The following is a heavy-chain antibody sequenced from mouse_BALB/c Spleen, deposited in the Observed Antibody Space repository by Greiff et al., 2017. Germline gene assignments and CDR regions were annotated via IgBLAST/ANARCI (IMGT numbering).Heavy chain of an antibody. Sequence: EVNLVESGGGLVKPGGSLKLSCAASGFTFSDYYMYWVRQTPEKRLEWVATISDGGSYTYYPDSVKGRFTISRDNAKNNLYLQMSSLKSEDTAMYYCAREGTYYRYGFAYWGQGTLVTVSA. CDR2: ISDGGSYT. CDR3: AREGTYYRYGFAY. V-gene: IGHV5-4*02. CDR1: GFTFSDYY. D-gene: IGHD2-14*01. J-gene: IGHJ3*01.